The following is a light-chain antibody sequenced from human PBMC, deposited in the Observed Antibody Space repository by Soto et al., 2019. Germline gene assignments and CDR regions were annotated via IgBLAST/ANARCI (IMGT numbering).Light chain of an antibody. Sequence: EIVLTESPGTLSLSPGERATLSCRASQSVSSSYLAWYQQKPGQAPRLLIYGASSRATGIPDRFSGSGSGTDFTLTISRLEPEDCAVYYCQQYGSSPRTFGQGTTVDIK. CDR2: GAS. CDR3: QQYGSSPRT. CDR1: QSVSSSY. V-gene: IGKV3-20*01. J-gene: IGKJ1*01.